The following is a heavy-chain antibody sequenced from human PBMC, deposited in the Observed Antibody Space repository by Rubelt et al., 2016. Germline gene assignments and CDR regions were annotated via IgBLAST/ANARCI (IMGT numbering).Heavy chain of an antibody. D-gene: IGHD6-13*01. Sequence: QVQLVQSGAEVKKPGASVKVSCKASGYTFTGYYMHWVRQAPGQGLEWMGWINPNSGCTNYAQKFQGRVTMTRDTSISTAYMELSRLRSDDTAVYYCARAYGSSSNLNWFDPWGQGTLVSVSS. J-gene: IGHJ5*02. CDR2: INPNSGCT. CDR3: ARAYGSSSNLNWFDP. CDR1: GYTFTGYY. V-gene: IGHV1-2*02.